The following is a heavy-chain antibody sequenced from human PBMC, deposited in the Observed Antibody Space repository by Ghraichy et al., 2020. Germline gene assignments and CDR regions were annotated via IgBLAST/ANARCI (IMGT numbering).Heavy chain of an antibody. J-gene: IGHJ6*02. CDR2: IYSGGST. D-gene: IGHD3-10*01. Sequence: GWSLRLSCAASGFTVSSNYMSWVRQAPGKGLEWVSVIYSGGSTYYADSVKGRFTISRDNSKNTLYLQMNSLRAEDTAVYYCAMGAIWFGEGGGMDVWGQGTTVTVSS. V-gene: IGHV3-53*01. CDR3: AMGAIWFGEGGGMDV. CDR1: GFTVSSNY.